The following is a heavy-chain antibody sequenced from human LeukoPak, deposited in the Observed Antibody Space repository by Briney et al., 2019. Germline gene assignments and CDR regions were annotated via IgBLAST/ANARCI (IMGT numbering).Heavy chain of an antibody. CDR1: GGTFSSYA. J-gene: IGHJ4*02. CDR3: ARVDRYSSWGNYFDY. Sequence: GASVKVSCKASGGTFSSYAISWVRQAPGQGLEWMGGIIPIFGTANYAQKFQGRVTITADESTGTAYMELSSLRFEDTAVYYCARVDRYSSWGNYFDYWGQGTLVTVSS. V-gene: IGHV1-69*13. CDR2: IIPIFGTA. D-gene: IGHD6-19*01.